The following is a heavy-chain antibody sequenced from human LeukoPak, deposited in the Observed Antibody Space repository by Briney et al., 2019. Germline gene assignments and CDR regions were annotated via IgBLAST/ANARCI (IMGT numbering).Heavy chain of an antibody. CDR1: GFTFSCYW. D-gene: IGHD3-10*01. CDR2: INSDGSST. J-gene: IGHJ4*02. CDR3: ARGELYTLDY. V-gene: IGHV3-74*01. Sequence: GGSLRLSFAASGFTFSCYWMHWVRPAPGKGLVWVSRINSDGSSTSYADSVKGRFTISRDNAKNTLYLQMNSLRAEDTAVYYCARGELYTLDYWGQGTLVTVSS.